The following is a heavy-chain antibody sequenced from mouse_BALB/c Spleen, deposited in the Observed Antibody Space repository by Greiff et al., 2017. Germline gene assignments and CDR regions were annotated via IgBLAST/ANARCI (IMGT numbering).Heavy chain of an antibody. CDR2: INPGSGGT. D-gene: IGHD1-2*01. CDR1: GYAFTNYL. CDR3: ARGDYGYFFDY. J-gene: IGHJ2*01. Sequence: VQLQQSGAELVRPGTSVKVSCKASGYAFTNYLIEWVKQRPGQGLEWIGVINPGSGGTNYNDKFQGKATITADTSSNTAYLQLSSLTSEDTADYYCARGDYGYFFDYWGQGTTLTVSS. V-gene: IGHV1-54*02.